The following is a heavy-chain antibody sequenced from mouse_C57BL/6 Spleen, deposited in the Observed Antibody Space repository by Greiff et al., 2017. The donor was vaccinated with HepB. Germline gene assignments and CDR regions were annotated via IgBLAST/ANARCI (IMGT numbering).Heavy chain of an antibody. D-gene: IGHD1-1*01. Sequence: VKLQESGAELVRPGASVTLSCKASGYTFTDYEMHWVKQTPVHGLEWIGAIDPETGGTAYNQKFKGKAILTADKSSSTAYMELRSLTSEDSAVYYCTREGSSLDYWGQGTTLTVSS. V-gene: IGHV1-15*01. CDR3: TREGSSLDY. J-gene: IGHJ2*01. CDR1: GYTFTDYE. CDR2: IDPETGGT.